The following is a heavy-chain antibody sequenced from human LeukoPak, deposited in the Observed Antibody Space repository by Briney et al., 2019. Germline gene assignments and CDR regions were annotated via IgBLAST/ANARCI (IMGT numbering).Heavy chain of an antibody. CDR3: VKGTYSDNSAYFDS. V-gene: IGHV3-23*01. D-gene: IGHD3-22*01. Sequence: GGSLRLSCAASGFTFNNHAMVWVRKGPGKRPEWFSGITGSGDGTYYTDSVKGRFAISRDNSKSTLYLQVNSLRAEDSALYYCVKGTYSDNSAYFDSWGQGTLVTVSS. J-gene: IGHJ4*02. CDR2: ITGSGDGT. CDR1: GFTFNNHA.